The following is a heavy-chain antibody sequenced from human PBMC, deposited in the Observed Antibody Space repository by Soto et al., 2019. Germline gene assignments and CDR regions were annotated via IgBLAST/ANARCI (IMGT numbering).Heavy chain of an antibody. Sequence: ASVKVSCKASGYTFTSYAMHWVRHAPGQRLEWMGWINAGNGNTKYAQKFQDRVTITRDTSTSTAYMELSSLRSEDTAVYYCAAESYTVSSYYYYYMYVCGKGTSVIVSS. V-gene: IGHV1-3*01. CDR1: GYTFTSYA. CDR3: AAESYTVSSYYYYYMYV. D-gene: IGHD3-16*01. CDR2: INAGNGNT. J-gene: IGHJ6*03.